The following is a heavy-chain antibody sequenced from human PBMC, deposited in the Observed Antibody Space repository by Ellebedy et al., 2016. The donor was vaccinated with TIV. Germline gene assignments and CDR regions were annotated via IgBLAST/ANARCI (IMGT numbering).Heavy chain of an antibody. Sequence: AASVKVSCKASGYTFSSYFMHWLRQAPGQGLEWMGIINPSGGSTTYAQKLQGRVTMTRDTSTSTVYMELSSLRSEDTAVYYCARSIAVAGTEPYYYYGMDVWGQGTTVTVSS. D-gene: IGHD6-19*01. J-gene: IGHJ6*02. CDR2: INPSGGST. V-gene: IGHV1-46*04. CDR1: GYTFSSYF. CDR3: ARSIAVAGTEPYYYYGMDV.